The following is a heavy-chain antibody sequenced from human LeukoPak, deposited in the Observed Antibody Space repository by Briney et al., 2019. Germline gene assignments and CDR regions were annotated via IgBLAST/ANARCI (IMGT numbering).Heavy chain of an antibody. CDR1: GFTLTYA. Sequence: GGSLRLSCAASGFTLTYAMSWVRQAPGKGLEWVSTISGSGGNTYYADSVKGRFTISRDNSKNTLYLQMNSLRAEDTAVYYCAKDMAYYDSSGSYTGGRYFDYWGQGTLVTVSS. CDR2: ISGSGGNT. V-gene: IGHV3-23*01. CDR3: AKDMAYYDSSGSYTGGRYFDY. D-gene: IGHD3-22*01. J-gene: IGHJ4*02.